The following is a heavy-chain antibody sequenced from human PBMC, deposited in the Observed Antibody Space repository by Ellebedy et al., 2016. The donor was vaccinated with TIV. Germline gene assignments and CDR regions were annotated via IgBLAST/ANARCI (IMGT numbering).Heavy chain of an antibody. D-gene: IGHD2-15*01. J-gene: IGHJ4*02. CDR3: AREGVYCSGGSCYFDY. V-gene: IGHV1-69*04. CDR1: GGTFSSYA. Sequence: AASVKVSCKASGGTFSSYAISWVRQAPGQGLEWMGRIIPILGIANYAQKFQGRVTITADKSTSTAYMELSSLRSEDTAVYYCAREGVYCSGGSCYFDYWGQGTLVTVSS. CDR2: IIPILGIA.